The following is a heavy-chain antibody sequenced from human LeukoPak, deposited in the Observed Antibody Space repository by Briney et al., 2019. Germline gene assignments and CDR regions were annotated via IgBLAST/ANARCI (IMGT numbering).Heavy chain of an antibody. Sequence: ASVKLSCKASGYTFTGYYMHWVRQAPGQGLEWMGLINPDSGGTNYAQKFQGRFTITRDTSISTAYMEMSRLRADDTAVYDCSRCLGYGSSGSCSAWFDPWGQKTLVSVSS. CDR3: SRCLGYGSSGSCSAWFDP. CDR2: INPDSGGT. D-gene: IGHD2-15*01. CDR1: GYTFTGYY. V-gene: IGHV1-2*02. J-gene: IGHJ5*01.